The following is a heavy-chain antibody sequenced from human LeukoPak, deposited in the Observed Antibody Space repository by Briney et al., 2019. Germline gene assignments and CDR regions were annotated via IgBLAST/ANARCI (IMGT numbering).Heavy chain of an antibody. D-gene: IGHD6-19*01. J-gene: IGHJ4*02. CDR3: AKQRSGGSGWCMDY. CDR1: GFTFRSYG. V-gene: IGHV3-30*18. Sequence: GGSLRPSCAASGFTFRSYGMHWVRQAPGKGLEWVAVISYDGSSKYYTDSMECRLTISRDDSKNTLYLQMNSLRAEDTAVYYCAKQRSGGSGWCMDYWGQGTLVTVSS. CDR2: ISYDGSSK.